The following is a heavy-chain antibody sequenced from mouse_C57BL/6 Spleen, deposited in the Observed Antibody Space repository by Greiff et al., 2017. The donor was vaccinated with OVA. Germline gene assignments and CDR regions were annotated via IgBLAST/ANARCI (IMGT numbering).Heavy chain of an antibody. CDR2: ISSGGSYT. D-gene: IGHD1-1*01. CDR1: GFTFSSYG. J-gene: IGHJ2*01. CDR3: ARERASITTVVAFDY. V-gene: IGHV5-6*01. Sequence: EVKLMESGGDLVKPGGSLKLSCAASGFTFSSYGMSWVRQTPDKRLEWVATISSGGSYTYYPDSVKGRFTISRDNAKNTLYLQMSSLKSEHTAMYYCARERASITTVVAFDYWGQGTTLTVSS.